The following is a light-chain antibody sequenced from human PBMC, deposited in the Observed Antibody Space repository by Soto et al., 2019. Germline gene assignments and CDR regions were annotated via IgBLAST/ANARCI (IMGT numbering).Light chain of an antibody. Sequence: DIQMTQSPSSLSASVGDRVTITCRASQSISNYLAWYQQKPGQVPRLLISGASTLHSGVPSRFSGSGSGIDFTLTITSLQPEDIATYFCQKYDTAPLTFGGGTKVDIK. V-gene: IGKV1-27*01. CDR1: QSISNY. CDR3: QKYDTAPLT. J-gene: IGKJ4*01. CDR2: GAS.